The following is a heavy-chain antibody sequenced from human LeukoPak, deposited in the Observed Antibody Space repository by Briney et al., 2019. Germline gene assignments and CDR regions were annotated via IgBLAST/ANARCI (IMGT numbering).Heavy chain of an antibody. D-gene: IGHD2-2*01. Sequence: SETLSLTCAVYGGSFSGYYWSWIRQPPGKGLEWIGEINHSGSTNYNPSLKSRVTISVDTSKNQFSLKLSSVTAADTAVYYCARGGGWRFGYCSSTSCYAWFDPWGQGTLVTVSS. CDR1: GGSFSGYY. J-gene: IGHJ5*02. CDR2: INHSGST. CDR3: ARGGGWRFGYCSSTSCYAWFDP. V-gene: IGHV4-34*01.